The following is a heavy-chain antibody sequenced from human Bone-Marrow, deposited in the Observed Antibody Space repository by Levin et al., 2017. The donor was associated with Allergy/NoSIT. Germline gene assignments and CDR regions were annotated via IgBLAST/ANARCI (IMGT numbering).Heavy chain of an antibody. CDR3: AKVDRVADATGYFQD. D-gene: IGHD5-12*01. V-gene: IGHV3-23*01. CDR1: GFTFSSYA. CDR2: ISGSGGST. Sequence: GGSLRLSCAASGFTFSSYAMSWVRQAPGKGLEWVSGISGSGGSTYYADSVKGRFTISRDNSKNTLYLQMNSLRAEDTAIYYCAKVDRVADATGYFQDWGQGTLVIVSS. J-gene: IGHJ1*01.